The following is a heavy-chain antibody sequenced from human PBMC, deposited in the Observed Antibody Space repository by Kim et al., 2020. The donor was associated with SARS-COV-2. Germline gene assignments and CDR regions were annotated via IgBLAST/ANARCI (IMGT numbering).Heavy chain of an antibody. Sequence: GGSLRLSCTSSGFTFANYAMGWFRQAPGKGLEWVGFIKSRADGGTTEYAASVKGRFTISRDDYKSIAYLQMNSLTTEDTALYHCARDLWGGWFDPWGQGTLVTVSS. J-gene: IGHJ5*02. CDR1: GFTFANYA. CDR3: ARDLWGGWFDP. CDR2: IKSRADGGTT. D-gene: IGHD7-27*01. V-gene: IGHV3-49*03.